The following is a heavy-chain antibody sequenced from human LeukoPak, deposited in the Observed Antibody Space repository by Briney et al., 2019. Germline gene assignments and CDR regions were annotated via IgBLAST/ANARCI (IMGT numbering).Heavy chain of an antibody. CDR2: INYTGST. CDR1: GGSFSGFY. CDR3: ARDHRGYADYFDY. D-gene: IGHD5-12*01. J-gene: IGHJ4*02. V-gene: IGHV4-34*01. Sequence: SETLSLTCAVYGGSFSGFYWSWIRHVPGKGLEWIGEINYTGSTSYNPSLKSRVTISVDTSKNQFSLKLSSVTAADTAVYYCARDHRGYADYFDYWGPGTLVTVSS.